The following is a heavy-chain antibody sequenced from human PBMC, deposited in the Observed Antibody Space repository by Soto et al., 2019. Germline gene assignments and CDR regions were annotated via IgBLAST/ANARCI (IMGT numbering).Heavy chain of an antibody. V-gene: IGHV4-59*01. CDR1: VGSISSYY. Sequence: SETLSLTCTVSVGSISSYYWSWIRQPPGKGLEWIGYIYYSGSTNYNPSLKSRVTISVDTSKNQFSLKLSSVTAADTAVYYCARSITMVRGVIPYNWFDPWGQGTLVTVSS. CDR3: ARSITMVRGVIPYNWFDP. J-gene: IGHJ5*02. CDR2: IYYSGST. D-gene: IGHD3-10*01.